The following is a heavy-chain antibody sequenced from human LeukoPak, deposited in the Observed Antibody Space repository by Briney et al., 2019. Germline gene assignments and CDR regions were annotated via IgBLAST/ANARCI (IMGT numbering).Heavy chain of an antibody. CDR1: GYSFTSYW. D-gene: IGHD3-3*01. Sequence: GESLKISCKGSGYSFTSYWIGWVRHMPGKGLEWMGIIYPGDSDTRYSPSFQGQVTISADKSISTAYLQWSSLKASDTAMYYCARGAWERITIFGVVEFLNWFDPWGQGTLVTVSS. V-gene: IGHV5-51*01. CDR3: ARGAWERITIFGVVEFLNWFDP. J-gene: IGHJ5*02. CDR2: IYPGDSDT.